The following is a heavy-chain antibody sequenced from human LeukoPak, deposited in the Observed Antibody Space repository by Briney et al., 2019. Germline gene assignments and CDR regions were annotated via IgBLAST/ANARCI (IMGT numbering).Heavy chain of an antibody. V-gene: IGHV3-30*04. CDR1: GFSFSGYA. Sequence: GRSLRLSCVASGFSFSGYAIHWVRQAPGKGLEWVALISYNGGRKDYADSVKGRFTIDRDNSKNTLYLQMNSLKTEDTAVYYCTTDQLRRAYYYDSSGYRHWGQGTLVTVSS. CDR2: ISYNGGRK. J-gene: IGHJ4*02. D-gene: IGHD3-22*01. CDR3: TTDQLRRAYYYDSSGYRH.